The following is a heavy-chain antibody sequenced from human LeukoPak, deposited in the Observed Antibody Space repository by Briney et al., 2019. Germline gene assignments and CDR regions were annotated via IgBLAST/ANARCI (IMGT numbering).Heavy chain of an antibody. CDR1: EFIFSNYW. Sequence: GGSLRLSCAASEFIFSNYWMSWVRQAPGKGLEWVANIKQDGSEKYFVDSVKGRFTISRDNAKNTLYLQMNSLRAEDTAVYYCAPQQTYSPYNWFDPWGQGTLVTVSS. CDR2: IKQDGSEK. V-gene: IGHV3-7*01. CDR3: APQQTYSPYNWFDP. D-gene: IGHD5-12*01. J-gene: IGHJ5*02.